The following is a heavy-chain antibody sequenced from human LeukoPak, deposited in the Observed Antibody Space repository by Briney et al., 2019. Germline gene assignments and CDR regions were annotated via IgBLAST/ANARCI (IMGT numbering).Heavy chain of an antibody. CDR2: IYYGGST. CDR1: GGSINSYF. D-gene: IGHD4-11*01. V-gene: IGHV4-59*01. J-gene: IGHJ4*02. Sequence: PLETLSLTCTVSGGSINSYFWSWIRQPPGKGLEWIGYIYYGGSTNYNPSLKSRVTISIDTSKNQFSLRLSSVTAADTAVYYCARSLSDYNNNPLGFWGQGTLVTVSS. CDR3: ARSLSDYNNNPLGF.